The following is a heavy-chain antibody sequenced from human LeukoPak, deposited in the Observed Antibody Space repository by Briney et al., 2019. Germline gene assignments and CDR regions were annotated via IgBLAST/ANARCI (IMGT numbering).Heavy chain of an antibody. D-gene: IGHD5-18*01. CDR2: ISSSSSYI. CDR1: GFTFSSYS. CDR3: ARGAPYSYGGFDP. J-gene: IGHJ5*02. Sequence: PGGSLRLSCAASGFTFSSYSMNWVRQAPGKGLEWVSSISSSSSYIYYADSVKGRFTTSRDNAKNSLYLQMNSLRAEDTAVYYCARGAPYSYGGFDPWGQGTLVTVSS. V-gene: IGHV3-21*01.